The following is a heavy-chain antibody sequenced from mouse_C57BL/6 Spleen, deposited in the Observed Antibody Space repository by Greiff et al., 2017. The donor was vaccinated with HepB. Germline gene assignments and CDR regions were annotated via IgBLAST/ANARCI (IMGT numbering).Heavy chain of an antibody. CDR1: GYTFTSYW. CDR2: IDPSDSYT. J-gene: IGHJ3*01. CDR3: ARLTHGGFAY. V-gene: IGHV1-69*01. Sequence: VQLQQSGAELVMPGASVKLSCKASGYTFTSYWMHWVKQRPGQGLEWIGEIDPSDSYTNYNQKFKGKSTLTVDKSSSTAYMQLSSLTSEDSAVYYCARLTHGGFAYWGQGTLVTVSA.